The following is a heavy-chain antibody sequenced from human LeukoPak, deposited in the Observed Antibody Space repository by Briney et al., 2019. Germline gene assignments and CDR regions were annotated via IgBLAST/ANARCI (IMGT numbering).Heavy chain of an antibody. Sequence: SETLSLTCTVSGGSISSGDYYWSWIRQPPRKGLEWIGYIYYSGSTYYNPSLKSRVTISVDTSKNQFSLKLSSVTAADTAVYYCARAGLRNDAFDIWGQGTMVTVSS. CDR2: IYYSGST. D-gene: IGHD1-14*01. V-gene: IGHV4-30-4*01. CDR3: ARAGLRNDAFDI. J-gene: IGHJ3*02. CDR1: GGSISSGDYY.